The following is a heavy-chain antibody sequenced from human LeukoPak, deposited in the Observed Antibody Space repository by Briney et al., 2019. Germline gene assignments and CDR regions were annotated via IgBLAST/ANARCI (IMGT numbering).Heavy chain of an antibody. CDR2: INPNSGGT. CDR1: GNTFTAYY. J-gene: IGHJ3*02. D-gene: IGHD3-9*01. V-gene: IGHV1-2*02. CDR3: ARDYDILTGYSYDAFDI. Sequence: GPSLRFSCKASGNTFTAYYMHWGGQPPGQGLGWRGGINPNSGGTNYAQKFQGRVTMTRDTSISTAYMELSRLRSDDTAVYYRARDYDILTGYSYDAFDIWGQGTMVTVSS.